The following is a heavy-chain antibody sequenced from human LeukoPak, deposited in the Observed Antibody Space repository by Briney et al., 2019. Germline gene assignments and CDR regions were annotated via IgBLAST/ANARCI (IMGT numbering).Heavy chain of an antibody. CDR1: GGSISSGGYY. Sequence: SQTLSLTCTVSGGSISSGGYYWSWIRQHPGTGLEWIGYIYYSGSTYYNPSLKSRVTISVDTSKNQFSLKLSSVTAADTAVYYCARIPKLKDIVVVPAAIRLRLGFGTFDPWGQGTLVTVSS. J-gene: IGHJ5*02. V-gene: IGHV4-31*03. CDR2: IYYSGST. D-gene: IGHD2-2*01. CDR3: ARIPKLKDIVVVPAAIRLRLGFGTFDP.